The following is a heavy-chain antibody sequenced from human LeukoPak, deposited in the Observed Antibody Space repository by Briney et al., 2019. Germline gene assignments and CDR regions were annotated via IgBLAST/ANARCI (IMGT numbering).Heavy chain of an antibody. CDR3: VRGPPAIAAMTTRLLDF. D-gene: IGHD6-13*01. Sequence: GGSLRLSCAASGFTFSSYNMIWVRQAPGKGLEWVSSIISSTSYICYADSVKGRFTTSRDNAKNSLYLQMNSLRAEDTAVYYCVRGPPAIAAMTTRLLDFWGQGTLVIVSS. J-gene: IGHJ4*02. CDR1: GFTFSSYN. V-gene: IGHV3-21*01. CDR2: IISSTSYI.